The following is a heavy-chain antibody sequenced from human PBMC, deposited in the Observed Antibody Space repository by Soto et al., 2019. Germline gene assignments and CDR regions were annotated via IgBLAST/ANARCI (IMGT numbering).Heavy chain of an antibody. D-gene: IGHD1-1*01. V-gene: IGHV3-30*04. CDR1: GFTFSNYA. CDR2: ISYDGRNK. Sequence: QVQLVESGGGVVQPGKSLRLSCAASGFTFSNYAIHWVRQAPGKGLEWVAVISYDGRNKYYADSVKGRFTISRDNSRNTLDLQMNSRRTEDTAVVYCARGERPTENHGRDVWGHGTTVTVSS. CDR3: ARGERPTENHGRDV. J-gene: IGHJ6*02.